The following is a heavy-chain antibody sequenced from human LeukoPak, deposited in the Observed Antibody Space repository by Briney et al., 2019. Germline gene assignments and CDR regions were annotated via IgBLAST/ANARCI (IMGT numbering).Heavy chain of an antibody. CDR1: GFTFSSYS. CDR3: ARDASAWARDC. V-gene: IGHV3-21*01. CDR2: INTRNVI. J-gene: IGHJ4*02. D-gene: IGHD2-21*01. Sequence: GGSLRLSCAASGFTFSSYSMSWVRQAPGKGLEWFSTINTRNVIYYADSVKGQFTISRDDAKNSLYLQMNSLRVEDTAVYYCARDASAWARDCWGQGTLVTVSS.